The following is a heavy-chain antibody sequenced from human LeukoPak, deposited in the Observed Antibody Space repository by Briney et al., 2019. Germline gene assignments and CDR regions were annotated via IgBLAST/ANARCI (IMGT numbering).Heavy chain of an antibody. J-gene: IGHJ5*02. CDR2: IYHSGST. Sequence: SETLSLTCAVSGYSISSGYYWGWIRQPPGKGLEWIGSIYHSGSTYYNPSLKSRVTISVDTSKNQFSLRLTSVTAADTAVYYCARMVWDSGYLSNWFDPWGQGTLVTVSS. CDR1: GYSISSGYY. CDR3: ARMVWDSGYLSNWFDP. D-gene: IGHD3-22*01. V-gene: IGHV4-38-2*01.